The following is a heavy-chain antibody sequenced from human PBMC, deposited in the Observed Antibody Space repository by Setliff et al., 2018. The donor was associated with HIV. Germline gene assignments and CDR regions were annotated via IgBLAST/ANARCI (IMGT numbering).Heavy chain of an antibody. J-gene: IGHJ4*02. D-gene: IGHD5-12*01. CDR2: INTGKGNT. CDR1: GYTFTYF. CDR3: ARDQALEMATK. Sequence: ASVKVSCKSSGYTFTYFIHWVRQAPGQRLEWMGWINTGKGNTKYSQNFQGRVTITRDTSASTAYMELSSLRSEDTAVYYCARDQALEMATKWGQGTLVTVSS. V-gene: IGHV1-3*04.